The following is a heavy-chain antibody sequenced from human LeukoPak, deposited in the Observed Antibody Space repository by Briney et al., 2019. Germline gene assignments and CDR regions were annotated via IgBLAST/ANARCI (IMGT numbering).Heavy chain of an antibody. D-gene: IGHD1-26*01. CDR2: IYYSGTT. CDR1: GGSISSYY. Sequence: ASETLSLTCTVSGGSISSYYWSWIRQPPGKGLEWIGYIYYSGTTNYNPSLKSRVTISVDTSKNQFSLKLSSVTAADTAVYYCARRGSGTYFLDYWGQGTLVTVSS. V-gene: IGHV4-59*08. CDR3: ARRGSGTYFLDY. J-gene: IGHJ4*02.